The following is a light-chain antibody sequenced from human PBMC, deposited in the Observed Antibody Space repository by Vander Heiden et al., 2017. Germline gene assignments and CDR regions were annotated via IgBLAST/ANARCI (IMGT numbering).Light chain of an antibody. V-gene: IGKV1-9*01. J-gene: IGKJ1*01. CDR3: QQLNSYSWT. Sequence: DIQLTQSPSFLSASVGDRVTITCRASQGISSYLAWYQQKPGKAPKLLIYAASTLQRGVPSRFSGSGSGTEFTLTISSLQPEDFATYYCQQLNSYSWTFGQGTKVEIK. CDR1: QGISSY. CDR2: AAS.